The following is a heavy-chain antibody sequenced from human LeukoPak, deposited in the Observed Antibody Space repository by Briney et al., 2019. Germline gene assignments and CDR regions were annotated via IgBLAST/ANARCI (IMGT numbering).Heavy chain of an antibody. D-gene: IGHD1-1*01. Sequence: GGSLRLSCAASGFTFSDYDMHWVRQATGKGLEWVSAIGTAGDTYYTGSVKGRFTISRENAKNSLYLQMNSLRAGDTAVYYCARVAKERVGGVFYFDYWGQGTLVTVSS. CDR2: IGTAGDT. CDR3: ARVAKERVGGVFYFDY. CDR1: GFTFSDYD. V-gene: IGHV3-13*01. J-gene: IGHJ4*02.